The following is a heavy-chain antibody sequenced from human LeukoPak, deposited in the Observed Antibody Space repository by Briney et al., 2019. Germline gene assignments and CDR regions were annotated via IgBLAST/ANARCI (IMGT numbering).Heavy chain of an antibody. CDR1: GGSFSGYY. D-gene: IGHD4-23*01. CDR3: ARGRWSGNSKWHFQH. V-gene: IGHV4-34*01. J-gene: IGHJ1*01. Sequence: SETLSLTCAVYGGSFSGYYWSWIRQPPGKGLEWIGEINHSGSTDYNPSLKSRVTISVDTSKNQFSLKLSSVTAADTAVYYCARGRWSGNSKWHFQHWGQGTLVTVSS. CDR2: INHSGST.